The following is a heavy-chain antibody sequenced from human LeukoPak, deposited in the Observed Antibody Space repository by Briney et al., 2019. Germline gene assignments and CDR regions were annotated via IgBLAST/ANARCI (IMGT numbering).Heavy chain of an antibody. CDR3: ARQGRWLQFGGY. J-gene: IGHJ4*02. D-gene: IGHD5-24*01. CDR2: ITYSGST. V-gene: IGHV4-59*08. Sequence: SETLSLTCTVSGGSISSYYWSWIRQPPGEGLEWIGYITYSGSTNTNPSLKSRVTISVDTSKNQFSLKLSSVTAADTAVYYCARQGRWLQFGGYWGQGTLVTVSS. CDR1: GGSISSYY.